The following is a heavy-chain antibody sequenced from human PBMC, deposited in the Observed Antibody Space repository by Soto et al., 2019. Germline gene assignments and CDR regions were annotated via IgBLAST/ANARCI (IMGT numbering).Heavy chain of an antibody. V-gene: IGHV4-39*01. D-gene: IGHD6-19*01. CDR3: ARPVGVSSGWGHRGWFDS. CDR2: IYHSGKT. J-gene: IGHJ5*01. Sequence: QLQLQESGPRVKKPSETLSLTYTVSGDSFSSDTYYWGWIRQPPGKGLEWVWTIYHSGKTYYNPSLKSRATIPLDTSKNQISLRLTSVTATDTAVYFCARPVGVSSGWGHRGWFDSWGQGTLVTVSS. CDR1: GDSFSSDTYY.